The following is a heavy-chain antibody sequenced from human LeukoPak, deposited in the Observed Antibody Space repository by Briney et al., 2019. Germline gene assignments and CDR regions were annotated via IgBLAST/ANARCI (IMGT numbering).Heavy chain of an antibody. CDR1: GGSISSYY. V-gene: IGHV4-59*01. CDR2: IYYSGST. CDR3: ARARDITIFGVRWFDP. J-gene: IGHJ5*02. Sequence: PSETLSLTCTVSGGSISSYYWSWIRQPPGKGLEWIGYIYYSGSTNYNPSLKSRVTISVDTSKNQFSLKLSSVTAADTAVYYCARARDITIFGVRWFDPWGQGTLVTVSS. D-gene: IGHD3-3*01.